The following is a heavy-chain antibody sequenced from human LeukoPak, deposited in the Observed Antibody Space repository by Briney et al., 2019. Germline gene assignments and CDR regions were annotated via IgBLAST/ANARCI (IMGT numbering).Heavy chain of an antibody. CDR1: GYTFTSYD. J-gene: IGHJ6*03. V-gene: IGHV1-8*01. D-gene: IGHD3-22*01. Sequence: ASVKVSCKASGYTFTSYDINWVRQATGQGLEWMGWMNPNSGNTGYAQKFQGRVTMTRNTSISTAYMELSSLRSEDTAVYYCARVWYYYDSSGYYVDYYYYMDVWGKGTTVTISS. CDR3: ARVWYYYDSSGYYVDYYYYMDV. CDR2: MNPNSGNT.